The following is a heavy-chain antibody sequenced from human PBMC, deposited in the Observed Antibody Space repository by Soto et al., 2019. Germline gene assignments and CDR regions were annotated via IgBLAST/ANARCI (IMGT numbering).Heavy chain of an antibody. V-gene: IGHV4-61*01. CDR2: IYYSGST. CDR3: ARVVYSYPYYYYGLDV. Sequence: SETLSLTCSVPGGSVSSGSYYWSWIRQPPGKGLDWIGYIYYSGSTNYNPSLKSRVTISVDTSKNQFSLKLSSVTAADTAVYYCARVVYSYPYYYYGLDVWGQGTTVTVSS. CDR1: GGSVSSGSYY. J-gene: IGHJ6*02. D-gene: IGHD5-18*01.